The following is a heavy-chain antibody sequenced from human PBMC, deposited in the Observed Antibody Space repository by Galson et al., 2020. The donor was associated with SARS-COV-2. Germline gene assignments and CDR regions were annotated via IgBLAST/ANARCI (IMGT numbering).Heavy chain of an antibody. CDR1: GFTFSSYG. CDR3: ARDLGRFYGFDY. J-gene: IGHJ4*02. Sequence: GESLKISCAASGFTFSSYGMHWVRQAPGKGLEWVAVIWYDGSNKYYADSVKGRFTISRDNSKNTLYLQMNSLRAEHTAVYYCARDLGRFYGFDYWGQGTLVTVSS. CDR2: IWYDGSNK. D-gene: IGHD3-16*01. V-gene: IGHV3-33*01.